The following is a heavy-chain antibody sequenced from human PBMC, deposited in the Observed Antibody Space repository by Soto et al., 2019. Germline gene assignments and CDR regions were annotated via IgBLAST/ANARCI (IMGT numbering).Heavy chain of an antibody. CDR1: GYTFTNYG. CDR2: ISAYNGAT. V-gene: IGHV1-18*04. J-gene: IGHJ4*02. CDR3: ARGLIFGVVGPDY. Sequence: ASVKVSCKASGYTFTNYGISCLLQSPGQGLEWMGWISAYNGATDFAQKVQGRVTITADKSTSTAYMELSSLRSEDTAVYYCARGLIFGVVGPDYWGQGTLVTAPQ. D-gene: IGHD3-3*01.